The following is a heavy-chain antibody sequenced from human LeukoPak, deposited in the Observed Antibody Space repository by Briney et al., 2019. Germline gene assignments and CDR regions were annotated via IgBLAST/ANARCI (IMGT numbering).Heavy chain of an antibody. CDR1: GGTFSSYA. CDR2: IIPIFGTA. Sequence: SVKVCCKAFGGTFSSYAISWVRQAPGQGLKWMGGIIPIFGTANYAQKFKGRVTITADESTSTAYMELSSLRSEDTAVYYCASRITMVLDAFDIWGQGTMVTVSS. CDR3: ASRITMVLDAFDI. D-gene: IGHD3-10*01. J-gene: IGHJ3*02. V-gene: IGHV1-69*13.